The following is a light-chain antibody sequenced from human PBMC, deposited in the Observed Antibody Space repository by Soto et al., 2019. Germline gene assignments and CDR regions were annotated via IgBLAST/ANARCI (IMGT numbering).Light chain of an antibody. CDR1: SSDVGGYNY. CDR3: SSYRSGDTYV. Sequence: QSVLTQPASVSGSPGQSITISCTGTSSDVGGYNYVSWYQQHPGKAPKLMIYDVTNRPSGVSNRFSGSKSGNTASLTISGLQAEDEADYYCSSYRSGDTYVFGTGTKVTVL. J-gene: IGLJ1*01. CDR2: DVT. V-gene: IGLV2-14*01.